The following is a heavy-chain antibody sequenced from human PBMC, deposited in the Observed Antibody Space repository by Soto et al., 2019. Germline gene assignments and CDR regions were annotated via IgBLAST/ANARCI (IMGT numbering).Heavy chain of an antibody. V-gene: IGHV4-4*07. D-gene: IGHD3-16*02. CDR2: IYTSGST. CDR3: AGRSYDYVWGSYRPGVDY. Sequence: SETLSLTCTVSGGSISSYYWSWIRQPAGKGLEWIGRIYTSGSTNYTPSLKSRVTMSVDTSKNQFSLKLSSVTAADTAVYYCAGRSYDYVWGSYRPGVDYWGQGTLVTVSS. J-gene: IGHJ4*02. CDR1: GGSISSYY.